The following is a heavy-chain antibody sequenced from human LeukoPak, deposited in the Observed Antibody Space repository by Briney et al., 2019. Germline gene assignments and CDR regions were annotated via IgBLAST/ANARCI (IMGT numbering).Heavy chain of an antibody. CDR2: KYYSGSA. CDR1: GVSVSEGRYY. J-gene: IGHJ3*02. CDR3: ATPCCSSISCLDVFHM. V-gene: IGHV4-31*03. D-gene: IGHD2-2*01. Sequence: SQTLSLTCNVSGVSVSEGRYYCTWIRHHPGKGLEWIGYKYYSGSAKYNPSLKGRLTISIDTSKNQLSLQLTSVTAADTATYYCATPCCSSISCLDVFHMWGQGPRVSVSS.